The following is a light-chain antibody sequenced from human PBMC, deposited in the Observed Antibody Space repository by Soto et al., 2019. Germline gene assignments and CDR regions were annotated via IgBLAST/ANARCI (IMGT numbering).Light chain of an antibody. J-gene: IGKJ4*01. Sequence: EIVLTQSPGTLSLSPGERATLSCRASQSVTNSYLAWYQQKPGQAPRLFIYDASRRATGIPDRFSGSGSWTDFTLTISRLQPEDFAVYYCQQYGRSLTFGGGTKVEIK. CDR1: QSVTNSY. CDR2: DAS. CDR3: QQYGRSLT. V-gene: IGKV3-20*01.